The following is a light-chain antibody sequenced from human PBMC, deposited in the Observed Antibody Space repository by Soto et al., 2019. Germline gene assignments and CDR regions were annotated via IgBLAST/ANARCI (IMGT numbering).Light chain of an antibody. Sequence: EIILTQSPDTLSLSPGERATLSCRASQSVSSNLAWYQQKPGQAPRLLIYGASSRATGIPDRFSGSGSGTDFTLTISRLEPEDFAVYHCQQYGSSPWTFGQGTKVDIK. CDR1: QSVSSN. CDR2: GAS. J-gene: IGKJ1*01. CDR3: QQYGSSPWT. V-gene: IGKV3-20*01.